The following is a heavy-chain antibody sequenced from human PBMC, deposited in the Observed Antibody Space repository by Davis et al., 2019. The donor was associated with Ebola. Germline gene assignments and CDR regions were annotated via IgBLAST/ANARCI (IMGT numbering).Heavy chain of an antibody. J-gene: IGHJ4*02. CDR2: VSWNGGSI. CDR1: GFNFDDYA. CDR3: AKDSSVGFDYFDH. V-gene: IGHV3-9*01. D-gene: IGHD1-26*01. Sequence: SLKISCTASGFNFDDYAMHWVRQAPGKGLEWVSGVSWNGGSIFYVDSVRGRFTISRDNAKNSLYLEMSGLRPEDSAVYYCAKDSSVGFDYFDHWGQGILVTVSS.